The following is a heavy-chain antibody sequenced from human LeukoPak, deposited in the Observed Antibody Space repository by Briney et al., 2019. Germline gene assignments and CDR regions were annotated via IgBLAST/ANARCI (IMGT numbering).Heavy chain of an antibody. D-gene: IGHD3-22*01. CDR2: IYYSGST. V-gene: IGHV4-59*01. J-gene: IGHJ4*02. Sequence: SETLSLTCTVSGGSISSYYWSWIRQPPGKGLEWIGYIYYSGSTNYNPSLKSRVTISVDTSKNQFSLKLSSVTAADTAVYYCARGIKSDYYDSSGYYPDYWGQGTLVTVSS. CDR3: ARGIKSDYYDSSGYYPDY. CDR1: GGSISSYY.